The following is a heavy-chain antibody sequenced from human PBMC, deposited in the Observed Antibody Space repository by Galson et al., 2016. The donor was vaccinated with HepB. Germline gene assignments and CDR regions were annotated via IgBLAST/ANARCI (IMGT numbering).Heavy chain of an antibody. CDR3: AKHGVTGGWGSIDY. D-gene: IGHD2-8*02. V-gene: IGHV3-23*01. Sequence: SLRLSCAASGFTFSNYAMSWVRQAPGMGLEWVSGITSGSGGSTYYAGSVKGRFTISRDNSKNTLHLPMNSLRAEDTAVYSCAKHGVTGGWGSIDYWGQGTLVTVSS. J-gene: IGHJ4*02. CDR1: GFTFSNYA. CDR2: ITSGSGGST.